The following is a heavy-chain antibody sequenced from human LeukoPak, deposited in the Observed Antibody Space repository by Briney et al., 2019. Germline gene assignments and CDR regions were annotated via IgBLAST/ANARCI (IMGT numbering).Heavy chain of an antibody. D-gene: IGHD1-26*01. CDR2: FHASGGT. Sequence: SETLSLTCTVSGGSISSFYWSWIRQPPGKGLEWIGHFHASGGTTYNPSLESRVAISVDTSKNQFSLMVNSVTAADTAVYYCARGDPSGRPGIGFDYWGQGTLVTVSS. CDR1: GGSISSFY. CDR3: ARGDPSGRPGIGFDY. V-gene: IGHV4-4*08. J-gene: IGHJ4*02.